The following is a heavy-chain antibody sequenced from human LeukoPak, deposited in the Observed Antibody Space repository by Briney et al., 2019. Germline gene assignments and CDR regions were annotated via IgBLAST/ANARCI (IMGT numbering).Heavy chain of an antibody. V-gene: IGHV3-9*03. CDR3: AKDIGHSGSYFSYFDY. D-gene: IGHD1-26*01. CDR1: GFTFDDYA. J-gene: IGHJ4*02. CDR2: ISWNSGSI. Sequence: GRSLRLSCAASGFTFDDYAMHSVRQAPGKGLEWVSGISWNSGSIGYADSVKGRFTISRDNAKNSLYLQMNSLRAEDMALYYCAKDIGHSGSYFSYFDYWGQGTLVTVSS.